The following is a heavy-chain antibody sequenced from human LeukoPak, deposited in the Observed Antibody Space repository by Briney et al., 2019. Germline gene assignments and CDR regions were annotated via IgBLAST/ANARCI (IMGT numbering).Heavy chain of an antibody. CDR3: ARGGGMPYSSSWPDFDY. V-gene: IGHV4-39*07. J-gene: IGHJ4*02. Sequence: SETLSLTCTVSGGSISSSSYYWGWIRQPPGKGLEWIGSIYYSGSTYYNPSLKSRVTISVDTSKNQFSLKLSSVTAADTAVYYCARGGGMPYSSSWPDFDYWGQGTLVTVSS. CDR2: IYYSGST. D-gene: IGHD6-13*01. CDR1: GGSISSSSYY.